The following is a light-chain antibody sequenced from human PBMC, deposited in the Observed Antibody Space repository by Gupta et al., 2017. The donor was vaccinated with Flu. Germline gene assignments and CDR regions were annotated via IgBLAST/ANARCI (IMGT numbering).Light chain of an antibody. CDR3: QQRSNWPYT. CDR1: QTVSSY. CDR2: DAS. J-gene: IGKJ2*01. V-gene: IGKV3-11*01. Sequence: EIVLTQSPATLSLSPGERATLSCRANQTVSSYLAWYQQKPGQAPRVFIYDASNRATGIPARFSGSGSGTDFTLSISSLEPEDFAVYYCQQRSNWPYTFGQGTKLEIK.